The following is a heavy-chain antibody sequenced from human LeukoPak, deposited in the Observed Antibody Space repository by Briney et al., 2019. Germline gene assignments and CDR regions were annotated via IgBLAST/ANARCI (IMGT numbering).Heavy chain of an antibody. V-gene: IGHV3-23*01. D-gene: IGHD3-16*01. CDR3: AKDVGGSHGYFQH. CDR2: ISGSGGST. Sequence: SGGSLRLSCAASGFTFSSYAMSWVRQAPGKGLEWVSAISGSGGSTYYADSVKGRFTISRDNSKNTLYLQMNSLRAEDTAVYYCAKDVGGSHGYFQHWGQGTLVTVSS. J-gene: IGHJ1*01. CDR1: GFTFSSYA.